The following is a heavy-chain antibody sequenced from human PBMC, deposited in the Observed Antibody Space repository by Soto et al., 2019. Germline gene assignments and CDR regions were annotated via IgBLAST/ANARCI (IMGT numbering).Heavy chain of an antibody. V-gene: IGHV1-8*01. D-gene: IGHD4-17*01. Sequence: QVRVVQSGAEVKKPGASVKVSCKTSGYTFTDYDINWVRQAPGQGLEWMGWVSTDHDNAGYAQQFEGRVTMTSDTSISTTYMELTNLRSEDTAVYYCAVTTGYWGQGTKVTVSS. CDR3: AVTTGY. CDR1: GYTFTDYD. CDR2: VSTDHDNA. J-gene: IGHJ4*02.